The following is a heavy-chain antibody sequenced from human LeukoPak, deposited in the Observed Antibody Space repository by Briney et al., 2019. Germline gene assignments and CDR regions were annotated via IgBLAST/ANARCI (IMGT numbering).Heavy chain of an antibody. D-gene: IGHD2-2*01. V-gene: IGHV4-59*01. J-gene: IGHJ3*01. Sequence: SETLSLTCTVSGGSMGRYYWSWRRQPPGKGLEWIAYIYNTGSTHYNPSLKSRVTISVDPSKNQFSLNLSSVTAADTAVYYCATVPSVGRGYADDAFDVWGQGTMVTVSS. CDR3: ATVPSVGRGYADDAFDV. CDR2: IYNTGST. CDR1: GGSMGRYY.